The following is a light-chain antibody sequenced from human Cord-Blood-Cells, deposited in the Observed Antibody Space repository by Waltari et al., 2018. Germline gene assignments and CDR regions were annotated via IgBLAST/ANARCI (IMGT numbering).Light chain of an antibody. J-gene: IGLJ1*01. CDR3: SSYTSSSFYV. V-gene: IGLV2-14*01. Sequence: QSALTQPASVSGSPGQSITISCTGTSSDVGGYNYVSWYQQHPGKAPKLMIYEVSNRPSWVATRFSGAKSGNTSSLTISGLQSEDEADYYFSSYTSSSFYVFGTGTKVTVL. CDR1: SSDVGGYNY. CDR2: EVS.